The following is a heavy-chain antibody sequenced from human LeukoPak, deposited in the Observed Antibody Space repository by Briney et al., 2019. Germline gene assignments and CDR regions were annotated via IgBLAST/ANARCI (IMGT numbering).Heavy chain of an antibody. D-gene: IGHD3-22*01. CDR3: ARRSVVIKGVDY. J-gene: IGHJ4*02. Sequence: SETLSLTCAVYGGSFSGYYWSWIRQPPGKGLEWIGEINHSGSTNYNPSLKSRVTISVDTSKNQFSLKLSSVTAADTAVYYCARRSVVIKGVDYWGQGTLVTVSS. CDR2: INHSGST. CDR1: GGSFSGYY. V-gene: IGHV4-34*01.